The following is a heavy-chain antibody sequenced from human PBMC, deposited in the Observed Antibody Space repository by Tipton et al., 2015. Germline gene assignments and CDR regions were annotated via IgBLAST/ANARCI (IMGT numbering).Heavy chain of an antibody. CDR1: GGSVSSGNYY. V-gene: IGHV4-61*01. CDR2: ISYTENT. Sequence: TLSLTCTVSGGSVSSGNYYWSWIRQPPGKGLEWIGYISYTENTHNNPSLKSRVTISLDTSKNQFSLTLNSVTAADTAVYYCARARGRHGGLFDSWGQGTLVTVSS. CDR3: ARARGRHGGLFDS. D-gene: IGHD4-23*01. J-gene: IGHJ4*02.